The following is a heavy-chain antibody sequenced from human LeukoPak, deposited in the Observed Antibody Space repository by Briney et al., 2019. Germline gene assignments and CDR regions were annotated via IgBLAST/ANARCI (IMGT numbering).Heavy chain of an antibody. CDR3: ARDSSLYYDSSAY. V-gene: IGHV4-61*02. J-gene: IGHJ4*02. CDR2: IYTSGTT. CDR1: GGAISSGSYY. Sequence: SQTLSLTCTVSGGAISSGSYYWSWIRQSAGKGLEWIGRIYTSGTTTSNPSLKSRVTISLDTSKNQFSLKLSSVTAADTAVYYCARDSSLYYDSSAYWGQGTLVTVSS. D-gene: IGHD3-22*01.